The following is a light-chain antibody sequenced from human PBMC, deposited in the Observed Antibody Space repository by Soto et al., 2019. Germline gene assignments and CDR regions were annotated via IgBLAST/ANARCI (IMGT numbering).Light chain of an antibody. J-gene: IGKJ3*01. Sequence: MGMNRASVSVAAALGEKATIDCKSSQSVLYSSTNKNYLAWYQQKPGQPPKLLIYWASTRESGVPDRFSGSGSGTHSTHTIRSRPAESVALLNRQPDLGSPPSFGLGTKGGI. CDR2: WAS. V-gene: IGKV4-1*01. CDR3: QPDLGSPPS. CDR1: QSVLYSSTNKNY.